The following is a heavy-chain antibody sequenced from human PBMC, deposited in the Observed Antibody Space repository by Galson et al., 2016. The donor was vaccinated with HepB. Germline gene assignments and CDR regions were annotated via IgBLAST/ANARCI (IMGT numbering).Heavy chain of an antibody. V-gene: IGHV1-69*01. Sequence: YAQKFRGRVTITADESTSTAYLELSSLRSDDTAVYYCARVLRIAAAALDYWGLGTLVAVSP. CDR3: ARVLRIAAAALDY. J-gene: IGHJ4*02. D-gene: IGHD6-13*01.